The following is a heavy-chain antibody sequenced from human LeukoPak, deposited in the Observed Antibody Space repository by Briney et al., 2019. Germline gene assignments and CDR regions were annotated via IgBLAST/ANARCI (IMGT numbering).Heavy chain of an antibody. Sequence: SDTLSLTCAVSGYSISSSNWWGWIRQPPGKGLEWIGYIYYSGSTYYNPSLKSRVAMSVDTSKNQFSLKLSSVTAVDTAVYYCTRIVRWSTTTIDAFDIWGQGTMVTVSS. V-gene: IGHV4-28*01. D-gene: IGHD2-15*01. CDR3: TRIVRWSTTTIDAFDI. CDR1: GYSISSSNW. J-gene: IGHJ3*02. CDR2: IYYSGST.